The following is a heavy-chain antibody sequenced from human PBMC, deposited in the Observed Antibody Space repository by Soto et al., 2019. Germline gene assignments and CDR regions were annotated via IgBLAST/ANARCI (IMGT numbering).Heavy chain of an antibody. D-gene: IGHD2-8*01. V-gene: IGHV4-59*01. CDR2: IYHSGST. J-gene: IGHJ6*02. CDR3: ARAGIVQVSYAMDV. CDR1: GGSIGGDS. Sequence: SETLSLTCTVSGGSIGGDSWSWIRQSPGKGLDFIGYIYHSGSTNYNPSLKSRVTISMDTSKNQFSLRLSSVTATDTAVYYCARAGIVQVSYAMDVWGQGTTVTVSS.